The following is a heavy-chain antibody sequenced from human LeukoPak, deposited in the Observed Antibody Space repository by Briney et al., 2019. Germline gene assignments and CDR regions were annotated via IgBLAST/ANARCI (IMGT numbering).Heavy chain of an antibody. CDR1: GFTVSSNY. V-gene: IGHV3-53*01. CDR3: ARVPVAGTFPIGYMDV. CDR2: IYSGGST. Sequence: GGSLRLSCAASGFTVSSNYMSWVRQALGKGLGWVSVIYSGGSTYYADSVKGRFTLSRDNSKNTLYLQMNSLRAEDTAVYYCARVPVAGTFPIGYMDVWGKGTTVTVSS. D-gene: IGHD6-19*01. J-gene: IGHJ6*03.